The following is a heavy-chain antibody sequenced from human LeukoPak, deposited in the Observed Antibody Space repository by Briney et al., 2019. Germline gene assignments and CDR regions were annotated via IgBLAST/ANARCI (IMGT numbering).Heavy chain of an antibody. V-gene: IGHV4-59*01. Sequence: SETLSLTCTVSGASISSYYWSWIRQPAGKGLEWIGYIYYSGSTNYNPSLKSRVTISVDTSKNQFSLKLSSVTAADTAVYYCARIGHEDYYFDYWGQGTLVTVSS. J-gene: IGHJ4*02. CDR3: ARIGHEDYYFDY. CDR1: GASISSYY. CDR2: IYYSGST.